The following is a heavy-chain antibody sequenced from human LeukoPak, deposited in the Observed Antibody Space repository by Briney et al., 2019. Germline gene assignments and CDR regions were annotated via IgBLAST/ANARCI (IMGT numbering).Heavy chain of an antibody. J-gene: IGHJ4*02. V-gene: IGHV4-34*01. Sequence: LETLSLTCAVYGGXFSGYYWSWIRQPPGKGLEWIGEINPTGSTNYNPSLKSRVTISVDTSKNQFSLKLISVTAADTAVYYCARRPRCSGDCYSSSTDYWGQGTLVTVSS. CDR3: ARRPRCSGDCYSSSTDY. CDR1: GGXFSGYY. D-gene: IGHD2-21*02. CDR2: INPTGST.